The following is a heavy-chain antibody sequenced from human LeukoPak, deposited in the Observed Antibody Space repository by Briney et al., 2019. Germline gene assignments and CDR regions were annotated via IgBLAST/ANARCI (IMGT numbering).Heavy chain of an antibody. V-gene: IGHV3-23*01. CDR2: ISVNGGST. CDR1: GFTFSNHA. D-gene: IGHD2-2*01. J-gene: IGHJ4*02. Sequence: PGGSLRLSCAASGFTFSNHAMSWVRQAPGKGLEWLSTISVNGGSTYSADSVKGRFTISRGNSKNTLSLQMNSLRVEDTAVYYCARNPGTTPSTGRYFDYWGQGILVTVSS. CDR3: ARNPGTTPSTGRYFDY.